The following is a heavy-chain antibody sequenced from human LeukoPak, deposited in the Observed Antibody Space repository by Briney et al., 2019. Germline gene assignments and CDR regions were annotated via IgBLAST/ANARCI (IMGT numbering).Heavy chain of an antibody. CDR2: IYHSGST. CDR1: GYSISSSYY. CDR3: ARSGYYYGSGSYWFDP. Sequence: PSETLSLTCTVSGYSISSSYYWGWIRQPPGKGLEWIGSIYHSGSTYYNPSLKSRVTISVDTSKNQFSLKLSSVTAADTAVYDCARSGYYYGSGSYWFDPWGQGTLVTVSS. J-gene: IGHJ5*02. V-gene: IGHV4-38-2*02. D-gene: IGHD3-10*01.